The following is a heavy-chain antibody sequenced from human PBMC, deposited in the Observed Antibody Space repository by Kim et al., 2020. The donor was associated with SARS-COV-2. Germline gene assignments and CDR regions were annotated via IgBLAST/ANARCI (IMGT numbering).Heavy chain of an antibody. J-gene: IGHJ4*02. CDR1: GFTFRSYW. V-gene: IGHV3-74*01. CDR2: INSDRSTT. CDR3: ARRQYSSGYYYFDY. Sequence: GGSLRLSCAASGFTFRSYWIHWVRQAPGMGLVWVSRINSDRSTTSYADSVKGRLTISRDNAKNTLYLQMNSLSAEDTAVYYCARRQYSSGYYYFDYWGQGTLVIVSS. D-gene: IGHD6-19*01.